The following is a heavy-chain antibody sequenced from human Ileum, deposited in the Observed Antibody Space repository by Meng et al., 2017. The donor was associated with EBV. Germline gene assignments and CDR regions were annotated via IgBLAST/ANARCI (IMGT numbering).Heavy chain of an antibody. CDR1: GYTFTGYY. J-gene: IGHJ4*02. D-gene: IGHD6-13*01. V-gene: IGHV1-2*04. CDR3: ARDWEGSWAVFDY. Sequence: QGPLVQSGAEVKKPGASVKVSCKASGYTFTGYYMHWVRQAPGQGLEWMGWINPNSGGTNYAQKFQGWVTMTRDTSISTAYMELSRLRSDDTAVYYCARDWEGSWAVFDYWGQGTLVTVSS. CDR2: INPNSGGT.